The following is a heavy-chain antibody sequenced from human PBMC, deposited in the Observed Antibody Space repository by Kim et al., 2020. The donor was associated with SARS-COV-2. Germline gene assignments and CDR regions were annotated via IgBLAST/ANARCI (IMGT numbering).Heavy chain of an antibody. J-gene: IGHJ6*02. CDR1: GYSFTTYA. CDR2: INTYNGNP. V-gene: IGHV7-4-1*02. Sequence: ASVKVSCKASGYSFTTYAINWVRQAPGQGLEWMGWINTYNGNPMYARGLTGRFVFSLDTSVSTAYLQISSLKAEDAAVYYCAREEIEVVTSAQPGNTYHYYGMDVWGQGTTVTVSS. CDR3: AREEIEVVTSAQPGNTYHYYGMDV. D-gene: IGHD2-2*01.